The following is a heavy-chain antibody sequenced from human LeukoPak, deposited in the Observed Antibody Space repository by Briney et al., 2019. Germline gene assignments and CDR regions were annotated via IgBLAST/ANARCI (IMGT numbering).Heavy chain of an antibody. CDR2: IRSKAYGGTT. Sequence: TGGSLRLSCTASGFTFGDYAMSWVRQAPGKGLEWVGFIRSKAYGGTTEYAASVKGRFTISRDDSKSIAYLQMNSLKTEDTAVYYCTRVILWFGELCLDYWGQGTLVTVSS. D-gene: IGHD3-10*01. J-gene: IGHJ4*02. CDR1: GFTFGDYA. V-gene: IGHV3-49*04. CDR3: TRVILWFGELCLDY.